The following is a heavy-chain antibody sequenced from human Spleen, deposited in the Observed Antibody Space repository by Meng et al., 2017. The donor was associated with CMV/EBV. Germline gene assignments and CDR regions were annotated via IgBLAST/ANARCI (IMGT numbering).Heavy chain of an antibody. Sequence: SETLSLTCTVSGYSISSGYYWGWIRQPPGKGLEWIGSIYHSGSTYYNLSLKSRVTISVDTSKNQFSLKLSSVTAADTAVYFCARYAMIVVAPDYWGQGTLVTVSS. D-gene: IGHD3-22*01. V-gene: IGHV4-38-2*02. CDR1: GYSISSGYY. CDR2: IYHSGST. CDR3: ARYAMIVVAPDY. J-gene: IGHJ4*02.